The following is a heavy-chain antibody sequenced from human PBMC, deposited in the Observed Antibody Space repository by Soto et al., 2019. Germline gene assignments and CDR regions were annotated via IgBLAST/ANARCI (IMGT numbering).Heavy chain of an antibody. D-gene: IGHD3-10*01. CDR1: GFTFSSYG. Sequence: GGSLRLSCAASGFTFSSYGMHWVRQAPGKGLEWVAVISYDGSNKYYADSVKGRFTISRDNSKNTLYLQMNSLRAEDTAVYYCAKDQYYYGSGSYYKYYYYGMDVWGQGTTVTVSS. CDR3: AKDQYYYGSGSYYKYYYYGMDV. V-gene: IGHV3-30*18. J-gene: IGHJ6*02. CDR2: ISYDGSNK.